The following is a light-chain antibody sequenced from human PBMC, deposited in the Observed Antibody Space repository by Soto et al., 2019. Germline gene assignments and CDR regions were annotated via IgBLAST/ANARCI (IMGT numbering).Light chain of an antibody. CDR1: SSDVGGYNY. V-gene: IGLV2-14*01. Sequence: QSALTQPASVSGSPGQSITISCTGTSSDVGGYNYVSWYQQHPGIAPKLLIYGVTNRPSGVSTRFSGSKSGNTASLTISGLQAEDEADYHCSPYTSASTLLYLFGTGTKVTVL. J-gene: IGLJ1*01. CDR2: GVT. CDR3: SPYTSASTLLYL.